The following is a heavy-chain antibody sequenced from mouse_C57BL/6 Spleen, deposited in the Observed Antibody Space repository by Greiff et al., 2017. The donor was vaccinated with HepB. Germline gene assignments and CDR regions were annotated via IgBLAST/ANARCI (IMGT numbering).Heavy chain of an antibody. V-gene: IGHV1-80*01. J-gene: IGHJ1*03. CDR3: ARADYGSTFDV. D-gene: IGHD1-1*01. CDR2: IYPGDGDT. CDR1: GYAFSSYW. Sequence: QVHVKQSGAELVKPGASVKISCKASGYAFSSYWMNWVKQRPGKGLEWIGQIYPGDGDTNYNGKFKGKATLTADKSSSTAYMQLSSLTSEDSAVYFCARADYGSTFDVWGTGTTVTVSS.